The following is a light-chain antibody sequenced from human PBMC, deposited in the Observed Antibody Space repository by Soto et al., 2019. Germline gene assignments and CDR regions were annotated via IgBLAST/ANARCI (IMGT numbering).Light chain of an antibody. CDR3: QQYNTWPLT. Sequence: EIVMTQSPATLSVSPGERATLSCRASQSVSSNLAWYQQKPGQAPRLLIYGASTRATGISARFSGSGSGTEFTLTISSLQSEDFAFYYGQQYNTWPLTFGGGTKVEIK. J-gene: IGKJ4*01. CDR1: QSVSSN. V-gene: IGKV3-15*01. CDR2: GAS.